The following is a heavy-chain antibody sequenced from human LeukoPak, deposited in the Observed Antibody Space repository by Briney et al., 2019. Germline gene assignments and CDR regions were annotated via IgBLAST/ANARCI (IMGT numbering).Heavy chain of an antibody. D-gene: IGHD2-21*01. J-gene: IGHJ5*02. V-gene: IGHV1-8*01. Sequence: GASVKVSCKASGYTFTSYEINGVRQATGQGHEWMGWMNPNRGNTGYAQKFQGRVTMTRNTSISTAYMELSSLRSEDTAVYYCARGLGGVVVGDWFDPWGQGTLVTVSS. CDR2: MNPNRGNT. CDR3: ARGLGGVVVGDWFDP. CDR1: GYTFTSYE.